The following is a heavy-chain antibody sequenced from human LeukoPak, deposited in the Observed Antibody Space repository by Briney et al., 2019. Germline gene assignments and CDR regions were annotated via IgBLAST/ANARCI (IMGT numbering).Heavy chain of an antibody. Sequence: GGSLRLSCAASGFTFSSYAMSWVRQAPGKGLEWVSAISGSGGSTYYADSVKGRFTISRDNSKNTLYLQMNSLRAEDTAVYYCAAPLNPFCGGDCYSAFPFDYWGQGTLVTVSS. V-gene: IGHV3-23*01. J-gene: IGHJ4*02. CDR2: ISGSGGST. D-gene: IGHD2-21*02. CDR3: AAPLNPFCGGDCYSAFPFDY. CDR1: GFTFSSYA.